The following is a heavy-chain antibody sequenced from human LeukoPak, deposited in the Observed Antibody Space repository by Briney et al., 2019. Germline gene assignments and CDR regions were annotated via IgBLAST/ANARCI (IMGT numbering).Heavy chain of an antibody. J-gene: IGHJ5*02. D-gene: IGHD3-9*01. CDR2: IYYSGST. Sequence: SETLSLTCTVSGGSISSYYWSWIRQPPGKGLEWIGYIYYSGSTNYNPSLKSQVTISVDTSKNQFSLKLSSVTAADTAVYYCARSWQYYDILTGLFDPWGQGTLVTVSS. CDR1: GGSISSYY. V-gene: IGHV4-59*01. CDR3: ARSWQYYDILTGLFDP.